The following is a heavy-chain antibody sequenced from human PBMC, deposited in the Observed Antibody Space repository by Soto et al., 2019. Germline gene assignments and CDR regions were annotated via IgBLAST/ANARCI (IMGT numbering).Heavy chain of an antibody. D-gene: IGHD3-22*01. Sequence: SVKVSCKASGGTFSSYAISWVRQAPGQGLEWMGGIIPIFGTANYAQKFQGRVTITADESTSTAYMELSSLRSEDTAVYYCARVYYDSSGYFFPRPVLRYYYGMDVWGQGTTVTVSS. CDR3: ARVYYDSSGYFFPRPVLRYYYGMDV. CDR1: GGTFSSYA. J-gene: IGHJ6*02. CDR2: IIPIFGTA. V-gene: IGHV1-69*13.